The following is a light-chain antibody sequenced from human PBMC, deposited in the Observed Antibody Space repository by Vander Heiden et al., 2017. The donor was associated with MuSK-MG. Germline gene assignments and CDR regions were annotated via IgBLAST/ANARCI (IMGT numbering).Light chain of an antibody. CDR2: ESS. V-gene: IGLV2-23*01. J-gene: IGLJ2*01. CDR1: SSDVGSYNL. CDR3: CSYAGSVV. Sequence: QSALTQPASVSGSPGQSITISCTGTSSDVGSYNLVSWYQQHAGKAPKLMIYESSKRPSGVSNRFSGSKSGNTASLTISGLQAEDEADYYCCSYAGSVVFGGGTKLTVL.